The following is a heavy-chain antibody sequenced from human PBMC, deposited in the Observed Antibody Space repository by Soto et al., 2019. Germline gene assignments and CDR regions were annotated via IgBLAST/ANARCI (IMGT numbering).Heavy chain of an antibody. Sequence: PSETLSLTCTVSGGSISSYYWSWIRQPPGKGLEWIGCIYYSGSTNYNPSLKSRVTISVDTSKTQFSLKLSSVTAADTAVYYCARGFALLWLGELPFYYYYYGRDVWGQGTTVTVSS. CDR2: IYYSGST. D-gene: IGHD3-10*01. V-gene: IGHV4-59*12. J-gene: IGHJ6*02. CDR1: GGSISSYY. CDR3: ARGFALLWLGELPFYYYYYGRDV.